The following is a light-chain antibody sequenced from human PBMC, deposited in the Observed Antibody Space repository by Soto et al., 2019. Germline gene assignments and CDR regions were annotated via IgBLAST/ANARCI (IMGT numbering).Light chain of an antibody. V-gene: IGLV2-14*01. CDR3: CSYSNCITPAYV. CDR2: DVT. Sequence: SVLTQPAPLSGSPRQSVTISCPGTGRGVCDHDLVSWYQQHPGKAPKLLIYDVTNRPSGVSNRFSGSQSGNTASLNIAVLQAEDEADYYCCSYSNCITPAYVFGTGTKVTVL. J-gene: IGLJ1*01. CDR1: GRGVCDHDL.